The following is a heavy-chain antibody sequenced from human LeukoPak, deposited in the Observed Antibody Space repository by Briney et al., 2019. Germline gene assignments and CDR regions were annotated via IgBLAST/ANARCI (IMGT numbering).Heavy chain of an antibody. J-gene: IGHJ4*02. V-gene: IGHV3-21*01. Sequence: GGSLRLSCAASGFTFSSNNMNWVRQAPGKGLEWVSFISGSSTYIYYADSVKGRFTISRDNAKNSLYLQMNSLRAEGTAVYYCAKEGIGSYAADWAQGTLVTVSS. CDR2: ISGSSTYI. CDR3: AKEGIGSYAAD. CDR1: GFTFSSNN. D-gene: IGHD1-26*01.